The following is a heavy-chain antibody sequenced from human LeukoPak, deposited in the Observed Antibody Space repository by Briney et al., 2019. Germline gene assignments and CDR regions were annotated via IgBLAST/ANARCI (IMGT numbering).Heavy chain of an antibody. D-gene: IGHD3-16*01. CDR1: GFTFSNVR. V-gene: IGHV3-15*01. CDR3: TTYRGEWVLYC. Sequence: GGSLRLSCAASGFTFSNVRLSWVRQAPGKGLEWVGRIISIIGGVTSNYPAPVKCRFTISRDESKKTLYLQMNSLKAKDAAVYYCTTYRGEWVLYCWGQGNLVSVS. CDR2: IISIIGGVTS. J-gene: IGHJ4*02.